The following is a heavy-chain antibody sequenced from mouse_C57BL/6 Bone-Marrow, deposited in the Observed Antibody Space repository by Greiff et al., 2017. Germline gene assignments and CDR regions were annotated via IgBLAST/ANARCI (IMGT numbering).Heavy chain of an antibody. J-gene: IGHJ3*01. V-gene: IGHV1-69*01. CDR1: GYTFTSYW. CDR3: ARGHYGRGAGFAY. CDR2: IDPSDSYT. Sequence: VQLQESGAELVMPGASVKLSCKASGYTFTSYWMHWVKQRPGQGLEWIGEIDPSDSYTNYNQKFTGKSTLTVDKSSSTAYMQLSSLTSEDSAVYYCARGHYGRGAGFAYWGQGTLVTVSA. D-gene: IGHD1-1*01.